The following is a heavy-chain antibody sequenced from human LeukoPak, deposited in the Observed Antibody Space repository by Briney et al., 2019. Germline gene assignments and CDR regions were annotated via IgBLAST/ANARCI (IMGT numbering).Heavy chain of an antibody. J-gene: IGHJ4*02. CDR1: GFTFSNCW. CDR3: ARDTVGVLDY. D-gene: IGHD1-26*01. CDR2: IKQDESEK. Sequence: PGGSLRLSCAASGFTFSNCWMSWVRQAPGKGLEWVANIKQDESEKHYVDSVKGRFTISRDNAKNSLYLQMNSLRAEDTAVYYCARDTVGVLDYWGQGSLVTVSS. V-gene: IGHV3-7*01.